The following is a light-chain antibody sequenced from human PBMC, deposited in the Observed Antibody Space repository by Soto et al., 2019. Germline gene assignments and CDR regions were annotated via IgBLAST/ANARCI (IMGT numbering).Light chain of an antibody. V-gene: IGKV1-27*01. CDR1: QGFTNY. CDR2: AAS. CDR3: QKYNTAPYT. Sequence: DFQMTQSPSSRSASAVDTVTLTCRASQGFTNYLAWYQQKPGKAPKLLIYAASTLQSGVPPRFSGSGSGTHFTLTISSLQPEDAATYYCQKYNTAPYTFGQGTRLEIK. J-gene: IGKJ5*01.